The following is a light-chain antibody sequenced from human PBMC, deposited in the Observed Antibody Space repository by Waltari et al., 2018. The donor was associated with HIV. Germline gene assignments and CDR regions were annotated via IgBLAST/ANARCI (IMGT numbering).Light chain of an antibody. CDR1: QGINSY. CDR2: VAS. Sequence: DIHLTQSPPFLSASIGDRDTISCRATQGINSYLAWYQQKPGKAPKLLIYVASTLRSGVPSRFSGSGSGTEFTLTISNLQPEDSATYYCQQLNSYPLTFGGGTKVETK. CDR3: QQLNSYPLT. V-gene: IGKV1-9*01. J-gene: IGKJ4*01.